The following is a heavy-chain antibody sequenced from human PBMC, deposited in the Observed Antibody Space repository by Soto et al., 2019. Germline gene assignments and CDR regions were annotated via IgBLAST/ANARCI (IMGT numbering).Heavy chain of an antibody. V-gene: IGHV1-18*04. Sequence: QVQLVQSGGEVKKPGASVEVSCRTSGYMFTTYGMSWVRQAPGQGLEWMAWISAYNGNKKYAQKCQGRVTMTTDTFTSTVSMELRNLTSDDTGTYFCARTGGGMAARPLEYWGQGTLVTVSS. CDR2: ISAYNGNK. D-gene: IGHD6-6*01. CDR3: ARTGGGMAARPLEY. CDR1: GYMFTTYG. J-gene: IGHJ4*02.